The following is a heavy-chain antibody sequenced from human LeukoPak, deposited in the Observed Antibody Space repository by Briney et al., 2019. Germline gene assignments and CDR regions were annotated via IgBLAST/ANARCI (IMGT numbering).Heavy chain of an antibody. D-gene: IGHD5-18*01. CDR2: INHSGST. CDR3: ARGDRYSYGSYYFDY. V-gene: IGHV4-34*01. CDR1: GGSFSGYY. J-gene: IGHJ4*02. Sequence: SETLSLTCAVYGGSFSGYYWSWIRQPPGKGLGWIGEINHSGSTNYNPSLKSRVTISVDTSKNQFSLKLSSVTAADTAVYYCARGDRYSYGSYYFDYWGQGALVTVSS.